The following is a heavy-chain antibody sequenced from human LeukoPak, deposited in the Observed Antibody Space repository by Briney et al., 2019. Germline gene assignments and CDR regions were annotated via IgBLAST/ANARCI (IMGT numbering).Heavy chain of an antibody. CDR3: ARPIYYYDSKGAFDI. D-gene: IGHD3-22*01. CDR1: GYTISSGYS. CDR2: IYFGGST. J-gene: IGHJ3*02. Sequence: PSGTLPLTCTVSGYTISSGYSWGWIRQPPGKGLEWIASIYFGGSTYYNPSLKSRVTISVDTSKNQLSLIMTSVTAADTAMYYCARPIYYYDSKGAFDIWGQGTMVTVSS. V-gene: IGHV4-38-2*02.